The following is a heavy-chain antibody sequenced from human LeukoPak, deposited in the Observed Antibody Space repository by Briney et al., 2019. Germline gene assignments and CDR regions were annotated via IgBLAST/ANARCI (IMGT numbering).Heavy chain of an antibody. V-gene: IGHV1-2*02. CDR2: INPDSGGT. Sequence: AASVKVSCKASGYTFTDYYMQWVRQAPGQGLEWMGWINPDSGGTKYAQKFQGRVTMTRDTSISTAYVELSGLTSDDTAVYNCARDPTSRLWCYFDSWGQGTLVTVSS. CDR3: ARDPTSRLWCYFDS. D-gene: IGHD2-21*01. CDR1: GYTFTDYY. J-gene: IGHJ4*02.